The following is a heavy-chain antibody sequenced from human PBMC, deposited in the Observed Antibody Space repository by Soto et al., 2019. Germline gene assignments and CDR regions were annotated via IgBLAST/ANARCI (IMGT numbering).Heavy chain of an antibody. CDR1: GFTFSDFA. V-gene: IGHV3-23*01. J-gene: IGHJ3*02. Sequence: EVHLLESGGGVVQPGGSLRLSCAASGFTFSDFAMSWVRQTPGKGLQWVSGVGGSDDDKHYADSVRGRFIVSRDNSKNTLYLQLNSLRADDSVIYYCAQDATSFNGLWDPFDMWGQGTEVTVSS. CDR3: AQDATSFNGLWDPFDM. D-gene: IGHD2-8*01. CDR2: VGGSDDDK.